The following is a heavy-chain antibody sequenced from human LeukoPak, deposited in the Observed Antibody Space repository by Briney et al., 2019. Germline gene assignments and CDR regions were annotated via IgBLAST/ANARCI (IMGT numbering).Heavy chain of an antibody. Sequence: PSETLSLTCTVSGGSISSYYWSWIRQPPGKGLEWIGYIYYSGSTNYNPSLKSRVTISVDTSKNQFSLKLSSVTAADTAVYYCARTLGDYGDYVRGILDYWGQGTLVTVSS. CDR1: GGSISSYY. CDR2: IYYSGST. CDR3: ARTLGDYGDYVRGILDY. V-gene: IGHV4-59*01. J-gene: IGHJ4*02. D-gene: IGHD4-17*01.